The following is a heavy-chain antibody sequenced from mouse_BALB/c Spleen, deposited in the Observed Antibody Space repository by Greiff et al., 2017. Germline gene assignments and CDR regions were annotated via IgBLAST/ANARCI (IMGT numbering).Heavy chain of an antibody. Sequence: EVHLVESGGDLVKPGGSLKLSCAASGFTFSSYGMSWVRQTPDKRLEWVATISSGGSYTYYPDSVKGRFTISRDNAKNTLYLQMSSLKSEDTAMYYCARQGPYGYDAMDYWGQGTSVTVSS. CDR1: GFTFSSYG. CDR2: ISSGGSYT. J-gene: IGHJ4*01. V-gene: IGHV5-6*01. D-gene: IGHD1-2*01. CDR3: ARQGPYGYDAMDY.